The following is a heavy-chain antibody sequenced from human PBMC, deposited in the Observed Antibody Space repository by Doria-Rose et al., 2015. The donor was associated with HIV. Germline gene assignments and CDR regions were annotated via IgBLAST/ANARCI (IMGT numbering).Heavy chain of an antibody. CDR1: GVSLSSPGMG. CDR3: ARIKSSRWYHKYYFDF. CDR2: ILSDDER. V-gene: IGHV2-26*01. D-gene: IGHD6-13*01. Sequence: QITLKESGPVLVKPTETLTLTCTVSGVSLSSPGMGVSWIRQPPGKALEWLANILSDDERSYNTSLKSRLNISRGTSKSQVVLTMTNMDPVDTATYYCARIKSSRWYHKYYFDFWGQGTLVIVSA. J-gene: IGHJ4*02.